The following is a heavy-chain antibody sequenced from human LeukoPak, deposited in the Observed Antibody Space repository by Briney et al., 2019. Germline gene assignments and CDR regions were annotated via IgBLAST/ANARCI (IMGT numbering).Heavy chain of an antibody. V-gene: IGHV3-53*01. CDR1: GFTVSSNY. CDR2: IYSGGST. J-gene: IGHJ4*02. D-gene: IGHD3-10*01. Sequence: QPGGSLRLSCAASGFTVSSNYMRWVRQAPGKGLEWVSIIYSGGSTYYADSVRGRFTISTDNSKNTLYLQKNTLVAEDTAVYYCARDYYGSGSYEWGQGTLVTVSS. CDR3: ARDYYGSGSYE.